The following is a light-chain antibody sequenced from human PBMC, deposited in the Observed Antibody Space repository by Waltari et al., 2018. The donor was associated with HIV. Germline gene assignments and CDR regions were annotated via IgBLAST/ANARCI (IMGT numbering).Light chain of an antibody. CDR2: KVS. J-gene: IGKJ2*01. V-gene: IGKV2-24*01. Sequence: DILLTQSPLSSPVTLGQPASISCKSTQTLVHFDGRTYLSWLHQRPGQPPRLLISKVSDRFAGVPERFSGSGAKTEFTLKISTIEADDVGLFYCMQTTQFPYTLGQGTRVEI. CDR3: MQTTQFPYT. CDR1: QTLVHFDGRTY.